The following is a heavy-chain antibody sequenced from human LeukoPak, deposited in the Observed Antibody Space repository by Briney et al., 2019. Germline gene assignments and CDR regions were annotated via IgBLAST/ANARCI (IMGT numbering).Heavy chain of an antibody. V-gene: IGHV1-8*01. J-gene: IGHJ3*02. D-gene: IGHD6-13*01. CDR1: GYTFTSYD. CDR3: ASDSSLDAFDI. CDR2: MNPNSGNT. Sequence: GASVKVSCTASGYTFTSYDINWVRQATGQGREGMGWMNPNSGNTGYPQKFPGRVTMTRNTSISTAYMELSSLRSEDTAVYYCASDSSLDAFDIWGQGTMVTVSS.